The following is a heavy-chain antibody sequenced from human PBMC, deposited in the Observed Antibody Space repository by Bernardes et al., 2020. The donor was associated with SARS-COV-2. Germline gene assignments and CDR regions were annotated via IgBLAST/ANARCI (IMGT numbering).Heavy chain of an antibody. CDR1: GFTFNNFE. Sequence: GGSLRLSCATSGFTFNNFEINWVRKAPGKGLEWVAYISSTGDITFYADSVRGRFSISRDTAKRSVNLQMNSLRGDDTGVYYCARECGGDGCYYGMDVWGQGTTVTVSS. D-gene: IGHD2-21*02. CDR2: ISSTGDIT. V-gene: IGHV3-48*03. CDR3: ARECGGDGCYYGMDV. J-gene: IGHJ6*02.